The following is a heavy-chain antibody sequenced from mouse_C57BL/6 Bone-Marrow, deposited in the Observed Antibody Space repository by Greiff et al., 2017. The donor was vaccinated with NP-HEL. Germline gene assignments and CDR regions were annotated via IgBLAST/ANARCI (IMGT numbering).Heavy chain of an antibody. J-gene: IGHJ2*01. CDR1: FFPFLISS. V-gene: IGHV5-4*01. CDR3: ARARYYGNFDY. Sequence: DVQLVESGGGLVKPPLSTPLSFSSSFFPFLISSLSFFLHTPEKRLEWVATISDGGSYTYYPDNVKGRFTIPRDNAKNNLYLQMSHLKSEDTAMYYCARARYYGNFDYWGQGTTLTVSS. D-gene: IGHD2-1*01. CDR2: ISDGGSYT.